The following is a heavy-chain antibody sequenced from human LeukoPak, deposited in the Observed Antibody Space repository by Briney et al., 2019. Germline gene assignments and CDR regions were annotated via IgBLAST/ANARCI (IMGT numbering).Heavy chain of an antibody. CDR2: INHSGST. Sequence: SETLSLTCALYGGSFSGYYWSWIRQPPGKGLEWIGEINHSGSTNYNPSLKSRVTISVDTSKNQFSLKLSSVTAADTAVYYCARIGSGYYRPWGQGTLVTVSS. V-gene: IGHV4-34*01. CDR3: ARIGSGYYRP. D-gene: IGHD3-3*01. CDR1: GGSFSGYY. J-gene: IGHJ5*02.